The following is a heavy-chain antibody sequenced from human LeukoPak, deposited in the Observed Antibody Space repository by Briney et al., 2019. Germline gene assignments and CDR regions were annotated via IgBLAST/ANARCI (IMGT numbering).Heavy chain of an antibody. J-gene: IGHJ4*02. CDR3: ARDGGGGDYCDY. CDR1: GFTFDDYA. CDR2: ISGSGGST. D-gene: IGHD3-16*01. Sequence: PGGSLRLSCVASGFTFDDYAMSWVRQAPGKGPEWVSGISGSGGSTNYADSVKGRFTISRDNSKKTLYLQMNSLRAEDTAVYYCARDGGGGDYCDYWGQGTLVTVSS. V-gene: IGHV3-23*01.